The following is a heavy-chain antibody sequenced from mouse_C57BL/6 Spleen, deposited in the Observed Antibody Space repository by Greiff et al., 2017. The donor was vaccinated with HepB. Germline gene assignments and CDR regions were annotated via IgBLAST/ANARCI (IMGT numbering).Heavy chain of an antibody. CDR3: ARPTVSAWFAY. CDR2: ISSGSSTI. J-gene: IGHJ3*01. Sequence: EVKLQQSGGGLVKPGGSLKLSCAASGFTFSDYGMHWVRQAPEKGLEWVAYISSGSSTIYYADTVKGRFTISRDNAKNTLFLQMTSLRSEDTAMYYCARPTVSAWFAYWGQGTLVTVSA. V-gene: IGHV5-17*01. D-gene: IGHD3-1*01. CDR1: GFTFSDYG.